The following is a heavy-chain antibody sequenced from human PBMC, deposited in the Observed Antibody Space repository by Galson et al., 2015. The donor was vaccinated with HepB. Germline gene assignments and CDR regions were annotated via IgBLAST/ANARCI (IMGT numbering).Heavy chain of an antibody. CDR3: ARARADVVPAALSDY. CDR1: GFTFSSYW. Sequence: SLRLSCAASGFTFSSYWMSWVRQAPGKGLEWVANIKQDGSEKYYVDSVKGRFTISRDNAKNSLYLQMNSLRAGDTAVYYCARARADVVPAALSDYWGQGTLVTVSS. V-gene: IGHV3-7*01. CDR2: IKQDGSEK. D-gene: IGHD2-2*01. J-gene: IGHJ4*02.